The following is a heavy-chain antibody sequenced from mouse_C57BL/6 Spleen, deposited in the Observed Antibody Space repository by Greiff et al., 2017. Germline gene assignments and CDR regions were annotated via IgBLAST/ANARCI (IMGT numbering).Heavy chain of an antibody. V-gene: IGHV1-15*01. D-gene: IGHD1-1*01. CDR3: TRLYGSRGAWFAY. CDR2: IDPETGGT. Sequence: QVHVKQSGAELVRPGASVTLSCKASGYTFTDYEMHWVKQTPVHGLEWIGAIDPETGGTAYNQKFKGKATLTADKSYSTAYMELRSLTSEDSADYDGTRLYGSRGAWFAYWGQGTLVTVSA. J-gene: IGHJ3*01. CDR1: GYTFTDYE.